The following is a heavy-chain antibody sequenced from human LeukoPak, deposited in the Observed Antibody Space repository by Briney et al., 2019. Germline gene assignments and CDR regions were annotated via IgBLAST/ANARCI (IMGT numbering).Heavy chain of an antibody. CDR3: ASPREYQLLYFDY. D-gene: IGHD2-2*01. CDR1: GFTFSSYS. V-gene: IGHV3-21*01. Sequence: GGSLRLSCAASGFTFSSYSMNWVRQAPGKGLEWVSSISSSSSYIYYADSVKGRFTISRDNAKNSLYLQMNSLRAEDTAVYYCASPREYQLLYFDYWGQGTLVTVSS. J-gene: IGHJ4*02. CDR2: ISSSSSYI.